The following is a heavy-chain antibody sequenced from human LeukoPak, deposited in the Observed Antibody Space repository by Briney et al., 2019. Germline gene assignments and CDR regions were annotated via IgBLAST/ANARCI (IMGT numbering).Heavy chain of an antibody. Sequence: GGSXSSGSYYWNWIRQPAGKGLEWIGRIFESVKTNYNPSLKSRFTISLDTSKNDFSLRLSSVTAAETAVYXXXXXXXXXGXXXXFDYWGXGXLVTVSS. CDR2: IFESVKT. J-gene: IGHJ4*02. V-gene: IGHV4-61*02. CDR1: GGSXSSGSYY. CDR3: XXXXXXXGXXXXFDY.